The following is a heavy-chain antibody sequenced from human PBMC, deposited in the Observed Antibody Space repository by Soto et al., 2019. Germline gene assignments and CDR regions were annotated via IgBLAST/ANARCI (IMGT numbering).Heavy chain of an antibody. D-gene: IGHD6-19*01. V-gene: IGHV4-59*01. J-gene: IGHJ4*02. CDR2: IYYSGST. Sequence: QVQLQESGPGLVKPSETLSLTCTVSGGSISSYYWSWIRQPPGKGLEWIGYIYYSGSTNYNPSLKSRFTISVDTSKNQFSLKLSSVTAADTAVYYCARGSSGWSVYYYFDYWGQGTLVTVSS. CDR1: GGSISSYY. CDR3: ARGSSGWSVYYYFDY.